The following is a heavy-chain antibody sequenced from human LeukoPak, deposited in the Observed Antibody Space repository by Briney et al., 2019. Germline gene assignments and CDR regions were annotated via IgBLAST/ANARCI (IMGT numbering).Heavy chain of an antibody. CDR2: IYYSGST. CDR3: ARGYSSGWYLVDY. Sequence: SETLSLTCTVSGGSISSYYWSWIRQPPGKGLEWIGYIYYSGSTNYNPSLKSRVTISVDTSKNQFSLKLSSVTAADTAVYYCARGYSSGWYLVDYWGQGTLVTVSS. V-gene: IGHV4-59*01. D-gene: IGHD6-19*01. J-gene: IGHJ4*02. CDR1: GGSISSYY.